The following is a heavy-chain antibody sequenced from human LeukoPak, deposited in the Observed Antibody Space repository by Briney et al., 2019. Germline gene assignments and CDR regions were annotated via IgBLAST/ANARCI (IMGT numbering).Heavy chain of an antibody. J-gene: IGHJ5*02. CDR3: AKDRTVVVTAYGGWFDP. CDR2: MRHDGSNE. V-gene: IGHV3-30*02. Sequence: GGSLRLSCAASGITFSTSGMHWVRQAPGRGLEWVAFMRHDGSNEKYADSVKGRFTISSDNSKNTLYLQMNSLIVEDTAVYYCAKDRTVVVTAYGGWFDPWGQGTLVTVSS. D-gene: IGHD2-15*01. CDR1: GITFSTSG.